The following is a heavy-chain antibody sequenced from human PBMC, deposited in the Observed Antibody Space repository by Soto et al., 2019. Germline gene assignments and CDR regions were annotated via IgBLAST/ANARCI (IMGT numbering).Heavy chain of an antibody. CDR2: ISYDGSNK. J-gene: IGHJ6*02. Sequence: PGGSLRLSCAASGFTFSSYGMHWVRQDPGKGLEWVAVISYDGSNKYYADSVKGRFTISRDNSKNTLYLQMNSLRAEDTAVYYCAKNVWGITIFGGMDVWGQGTTVTVSS. CDR1: GFTFSSYG. V-gene: IGHV3-30*18. CDR3: AKNVWGITIFGGMDV. D-gene: IGHD3-9*01.